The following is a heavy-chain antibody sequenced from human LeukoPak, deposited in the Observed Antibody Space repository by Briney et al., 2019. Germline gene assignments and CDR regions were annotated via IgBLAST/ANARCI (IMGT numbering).Heavy chain of an antibody. CDR1: GYTFTDYY. Sequence: ASVKVSCKASGYTFTDYYMHWVRQAPGQGSEWMGWINPDDGDTNYAQKFQGRVTMTRDTSISTAHMEVSRLRSDDTAVYYCARANFLYCSSSTCLFDYWGQGTLVTVSS. CDR3: ARANFLYCSSSTCLFDY. J-gene: IGHJ4*02. V-gene: IGHV1-2*02. CDR2: INPDDGDT. D-gene: IGHD2-2*01.